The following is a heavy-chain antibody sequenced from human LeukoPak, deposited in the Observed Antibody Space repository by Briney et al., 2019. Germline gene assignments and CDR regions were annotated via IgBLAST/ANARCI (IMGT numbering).Heavy chain of an antibody. Sequence: SVKVSCKASGGTFSSYAISWVRQAPRQGLEWMGGIIPIFGTANYAQKFQGRVTITTDESTSTAYMELSSLRSEDTAVYYCARDLDKYGYSYGYFPGAFDIWGQGTMVTVSS. CDR2: IIPIFGTA. CDR3: ARDLDKYGYSYGYFPGAFDI. CDR1: GGTFSSYA. V-gene: IGHV1-69*05. D-gene: IGHD5-18*01. J-gene: IGHJ3*02.